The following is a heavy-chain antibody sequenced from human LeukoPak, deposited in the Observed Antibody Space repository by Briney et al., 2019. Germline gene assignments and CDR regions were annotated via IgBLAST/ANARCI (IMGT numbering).Heavy chain of an antibody. J-gene: IGHJ4*02. V-gene: IGHV1-18*01. CDR1: GYTFTAYG. CDR2: ISANNGNT. D-gene: IGHD3-16*01. CDR3: SRDDGPFGGVRFDH. Sequence: ASVKVSCKASGYTFTAYGISWVRQAPGQGLEWMGWISANNGNTNYAQKVQGRVTMTRDTSTSAAYMELRSLRYDDTAVYYCSRDDGPFGGVRFDHWGQGTLVTVSS.